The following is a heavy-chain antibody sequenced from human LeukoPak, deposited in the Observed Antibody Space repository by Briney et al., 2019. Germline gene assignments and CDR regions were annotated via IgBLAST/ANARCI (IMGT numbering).Heavy chain of an antibody. J-gene: IGHJ1*01. D-gene: IGHD2-15*01. CDR1: GFTFNSYS. CDR2: ISGGGGST. CDR3: VKGVSGAYSKYFQY. V-gene: IGHV3-23*01. Sequence: PGGSLRLSCAASGFTFNSYSMSWVRQAPGKGLEWVSAISGGGGSTYYADSVRGQFSISRDNSKDTLYLQMSSLRAEDTAVYFCVKGVSGAYSKYFQYWGQGTLVTVSS.